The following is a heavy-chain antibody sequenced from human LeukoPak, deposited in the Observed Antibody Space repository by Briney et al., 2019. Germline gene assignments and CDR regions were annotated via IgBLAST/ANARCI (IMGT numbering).Heavy chain of an antibody. CDR3: AKSKIAVAGTGWYFDL. CDR2: IWYDGSNK. V-gene: IGHV3-33*06. CDR1: GFTFSSYG. D-gene: IGHD6-19*01. Sequence: PGGSLRLSCAASGFTFSSYGMHWVRQAPGKGLEWVAVIWYDGSNKYYADSVKGRFTISRDNSKNTLYLQMNSLSAEDTAVYYCAKSKIAVAGTGWYFDLWGRGTLVTVSS. J-gene: IGHJ2*01.